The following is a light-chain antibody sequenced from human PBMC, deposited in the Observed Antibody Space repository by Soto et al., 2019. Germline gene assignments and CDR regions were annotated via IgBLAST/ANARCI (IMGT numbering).Light chain of an antibody. V-gene: IGLV2-14*01. CDR1: SSDVGGYNY. CDR2: DVS. CDR3: SSYTSSSTLYV. Sequence: QSVLTQPASVSGSPGQSITISCTGTSSDVGGYNYVSWYQQHPGKAPKFMIYDVSNRPSGVSNRFSGSKSGNTASLTISGLQAEDEADCYCSSYTSSSTLYVFGTGTKVTVL. J-gene: IGLJ1*01.